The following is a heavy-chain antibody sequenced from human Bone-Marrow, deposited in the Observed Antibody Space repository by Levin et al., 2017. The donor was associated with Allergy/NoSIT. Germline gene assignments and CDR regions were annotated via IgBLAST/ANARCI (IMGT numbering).Heavy chain of an antibody. CDR1: GASITTTDYY. J-gene: IGHJ5*02. CDR3: ALGHPPHPLDGYWFAP. V-gene: IGHV4-39*07. Sequence: SETLSLTCIVSGASITTTDYYWSWFRQPPGKGLEWIGIVYYSGSTYSNPSLKNRVTLSKETSQNQFSLKLRSVTAADTCVSYCALGHPPHPLDGYWFAPWGRGTLVTVSS. D-gene: IGHD6-25*01. CDR2: VYYSGST.